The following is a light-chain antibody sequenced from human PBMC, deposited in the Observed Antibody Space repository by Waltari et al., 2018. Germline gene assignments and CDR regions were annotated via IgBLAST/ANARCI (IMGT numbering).Light chain of an antibody. CDR3: SSYVGSNIVV. CDR1: SSDVGAYNY. V-gene: IGLV2-8*01. Sequence: QSALTQPPSASGSPGQSVTISCTGTSSDVGAYNYVSLYQQHPGKAPKLMIYEVSKRPSGVPARFSGSKSGNTASLTVSGLQAEDEADYSCSSYVGSNIVVFGGGTKLTVL. J-gene: IGLJ2*01. CDR2: EVS.